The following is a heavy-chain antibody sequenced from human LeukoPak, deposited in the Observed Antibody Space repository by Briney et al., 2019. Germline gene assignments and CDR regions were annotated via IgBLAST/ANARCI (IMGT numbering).Heavy chain of an antibody. CDR3: ARGYCSGTSCYGGSY. V-gene: IGHV7-4-1*02. CDR2: INTNTGNP. CDR1: GYTFTSYA. Sequence: ASVKVSCKASGYTFTSYAMNWVRQAPGQGLEWVGWINTNTGNPTYAQGFTGRFVFSLDTSVSTAYLQISSLKAEDTAVYYCARGYCSGTSCYGGSYWGQGTLASVSS. J-gene: IGHJ4*02. D-gene: IGHD2-2*01.